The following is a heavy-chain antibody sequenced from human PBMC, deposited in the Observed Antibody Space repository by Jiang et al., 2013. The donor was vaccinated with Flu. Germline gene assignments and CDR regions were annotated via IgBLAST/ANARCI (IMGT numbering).Heavy chain of an antibody. CDR3: AKDLSSMVATLADDP. Sequence: QLLESGGDLVQPGGSLRLSCAASGFTFSSYGMHWVRQAPGKGLEWVAVISYDGSNKYYADSVKGRFTISRDNSKNTLYLQMNSLRAEDTAVYYCAKDLSSMVATLADDPWGQGTLVTVSS. J-gene: IGHJ5*02. CDR1: GFTFSSYG. CDR2: ISYDGSNK. D-gene: IGHD5-12*01. V-gene: IGHV3-30*18.